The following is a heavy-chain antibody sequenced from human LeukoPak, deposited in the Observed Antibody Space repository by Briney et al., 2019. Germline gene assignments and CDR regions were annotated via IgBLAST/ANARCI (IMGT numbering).Heavy chain of an antibody. D-gene: IGHD2-15*01. CDR3: ARDPIYCSGGSCYSYFDF. Sequence: PSETLSLTCTVSGGSISSTTHYWGWIRLPPGKGLEWIGSIYYGGSTYYNPSLKSRVTISVDTSKNQFSLKLSSVTAADTAVYYCARDPIYCSGGSCYSYFDFWGQGTLVTVSS. CDR2: IYYGGST. CDR1: GGSISSTTHY. V-gene: IGHV4-39*02. J-gene: IGHJ4*02.